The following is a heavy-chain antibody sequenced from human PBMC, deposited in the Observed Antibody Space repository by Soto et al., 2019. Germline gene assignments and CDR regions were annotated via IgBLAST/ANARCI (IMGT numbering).Heavy chain of an antibody. CDR1: GDSVSSDSYY. CDR3: ARDIRGYSRAFDY. Sequence: SETLSLTCTVSGDSVSSDSYYWTWIRQPPGKGLEWIGYIYSSGSTKYNPSLKSRVTISPDTSSNQFSLELTSVTAADTAVYYCARDIRGYSRAFDYWGQGTLVTVSS. CDR2: IYSSGST. V-gene: IGHV4-61*01. J-gene: IGHJ4*02. D-gene: IGHD5-12*01.